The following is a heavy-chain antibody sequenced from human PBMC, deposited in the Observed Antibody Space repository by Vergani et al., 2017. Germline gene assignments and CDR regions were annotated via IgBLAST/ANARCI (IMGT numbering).Heavy chain of an antibody. CDR1: GGSISTGGYY. J-gene: IGHJ4*02. CDR2: IYYSGST. CDR3: AREDSIAARPGPDY. Sequence: QVQLQESGPGLVKPSQTLSLTCTVSGGSISTGGYYWSWIRQHPGKGLEWIGYIYYSGSTYYNPSLKSRVTISVDTSKNQFSLKLSSVTAADTAVYYCAREDSIAARPGPDYWGQGTLVTVSS. V-gene: IGHV4-31*03. D-gene: IGHD6-6*01.